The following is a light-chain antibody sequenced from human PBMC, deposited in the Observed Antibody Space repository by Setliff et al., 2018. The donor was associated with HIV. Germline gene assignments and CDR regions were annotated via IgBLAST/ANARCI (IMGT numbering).Light chain of an antibody. V-gene: IGLV2-11*01. J-gene: IGLJ1*01. CDR1: SSDVGAYNY. CDR3: CSYVNSGIYV. Sequence: QSALAQPRSVSGSPGQSVTISCTGTSSDVGAYNYVSWYQQHPGKAPKVMIYDVNKWPSGASNRFSGSKSGNTASLTISGLQAEDEADYYRCSYVNSGIYVFGTGTKVTVL. CDR2: DVN.